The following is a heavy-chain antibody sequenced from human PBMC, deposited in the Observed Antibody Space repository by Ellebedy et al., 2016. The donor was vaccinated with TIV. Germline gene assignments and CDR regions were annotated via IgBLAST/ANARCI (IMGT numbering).Heavy chain of an antibody. D-gene: IGHD3-22*01. V-gene: IGHV4-31*03. J-gene: IGHJ4*02. CDR3: ARSITMIVVVYDYFDY. CDR1: GGSISSGGYY. Sequence: SETLSLXXTVSGGSISSGGYYWSWIRQHPGKGLEWIGYIYYSGSTYYNPSLKSRVTISVDTSKNQFSLKLSSVTAADTAVYYCARSITMIVVVYDYFDYWGQGTLVTVSS. CDR2: IYYSGST.